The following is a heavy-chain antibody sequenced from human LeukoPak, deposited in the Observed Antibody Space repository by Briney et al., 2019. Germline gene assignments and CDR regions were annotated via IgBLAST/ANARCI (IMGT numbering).Heavy chain of an antibody. J-gene: IGHJ4*02. CDR1: GDSISSSSSY. CDR3: ARVDTAMVPLDY. D-gene: IGHD5-18*01. V-gene: IGHV4-39*07. Sequence: SETLSLTCSVSGDSISSSSSYWGWIRQPPGKGLEWIGSIYYSGSTYYNPSLKSRVTISVDTSKNQFSLKLSSVTAADTAVYYCARVDTAMVPLDYWGQGTLVTVSS. CDR2: IYYSGST.